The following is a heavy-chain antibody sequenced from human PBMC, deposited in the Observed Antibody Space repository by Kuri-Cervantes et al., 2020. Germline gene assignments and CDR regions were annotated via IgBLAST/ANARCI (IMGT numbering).Heavy chain of an antibody. CDR1: GGSISSGGYS. CDR3: ARVHGDPGNWIDP. J-gene: IGHJ5*02. D-gene: IGHD4-17*01. Sequence: SETLSLTCAVSGGSISSGGYSWSWIRQPPGKGLEWIGYIYHSGSTYYNPSLKSRVTISVDRSKNQFSLKLSSVTAADTAVYYCARVHGDPGNWIDPWGQGTLVTVSS. CDR2: IYHSGST. V-gene: IGHV4-30-2*01.